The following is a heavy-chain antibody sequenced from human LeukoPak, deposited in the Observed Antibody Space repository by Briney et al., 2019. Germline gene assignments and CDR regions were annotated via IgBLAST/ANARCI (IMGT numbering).Heavy chain of an antibody. V-gene: IGHV3-7*01. CDR3: ARMVITDYYFDY. D-gene: IGHD3-22*01. J-gene: IGHJ4*02. CDR1: GFTFSSYN. Sequence: GGSLRLSCAASGFTFSSYNMNWVRQAPGKGLEWVANIKQDGSEKYYVDSVKGRFTISRDNAKNSLYLQMNSLRAEDTAVYYCARMVITDYYFDYWGQGTLVTVSS. CDR2: IKQDGSEK.